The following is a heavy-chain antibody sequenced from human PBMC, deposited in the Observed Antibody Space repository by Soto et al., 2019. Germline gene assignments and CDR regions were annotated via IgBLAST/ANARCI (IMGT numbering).Heavy chain of an antibody. D-gene: IGHD3-22*01. CDR1: GFSLSTRGVG. CDR2: IYWDDDK. V-gene: IGHV2-5*02. Sequence: QITLKESGPTLVKPTQTLTLTCTFSGFSLSTRGVGVGWIRQPPGKALEWLALIYWDDDKRYSPSLKSRLNITKDTSKNQVVLTMTNMDPVDTATYYCSRHRGYYYERSGYYPDYWGQGTLVTVSS. CDR3: SRHRGYYYERSGYYPDY. J-gene: IGHJ4*02.